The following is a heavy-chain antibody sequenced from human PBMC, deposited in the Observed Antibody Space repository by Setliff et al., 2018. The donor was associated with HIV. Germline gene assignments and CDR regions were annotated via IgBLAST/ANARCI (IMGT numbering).Heavy chain of an antibody. CDR2: IYYSGST. CDR3: ARVFQATDTFDI. J-gene: IGHJ3*02. CDR1: GLSMSTTSYY. D-gene: IGHD3-3*01. Sequence: PSETLSLTCTVSGLSMSTTSYYWSWIRQHPGKGLEWIGYIYYSGSTYCNPSLKSRVTISVDTSKNQFSLKLSSVTAADTAVYYCARVFQATDTFDIWGQGTMVTVSS. V-gene: IGHV4-31*03.